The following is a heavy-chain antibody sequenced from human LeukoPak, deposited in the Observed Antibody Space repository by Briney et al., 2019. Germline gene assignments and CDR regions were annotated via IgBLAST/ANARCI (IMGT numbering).Heavy chain of an antibody. D-gene: IGHD4-23*01. Sequence: GGSLRLSCAASGFTFSSYEMNWVRQAPGKGLEWVSYISSSGSTIYYADSVKGRFTISRDNAKNSLYLQMNSLRAEDTAVYYCARDLGWDGYGGNPTYAFDIWGQGTMVTVSS. CDR2: ISSSGSTI. V-gene: IGHV3-48*03. J-gene: IGHJ3*02. CDR3: ARDLGWDGYGGNPTYAFDI. CDR1: GFTFSSYE.